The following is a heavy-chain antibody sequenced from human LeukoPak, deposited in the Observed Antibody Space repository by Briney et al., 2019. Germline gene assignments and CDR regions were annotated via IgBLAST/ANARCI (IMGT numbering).Heavy chain of an antibody. CDR1: GGTFSSYA. J-gene: IGHJ4*02. V-gene: IGHV1-69*13. CDR3: ARASGVPAATPDTSPFDY. D-gene: IGHD2-2*01. Sequence: SVKVSCKASGGTFSSYAISWVRQAPGQGLEWMGGIIPIFGTANYAQKFQGRVTNTADESTSTAYMELSSLRSEDTAVYHCARASGVPAATPDTSPFDYWGQGTLVTVSS. CDR2: IIPIFGTA.